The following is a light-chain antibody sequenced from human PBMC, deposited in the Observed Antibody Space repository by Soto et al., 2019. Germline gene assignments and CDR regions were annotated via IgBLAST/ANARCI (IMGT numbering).Light chain of an antibody. V-gene: IGLV1-40*01. CDR3: QSYDSSLSGWV. CDR2: GNS. CDR1: SSNIGAGYD. Sequence: QSVLTQPPSVSGAPGQRVTISCTGSSSNIGAGYDVHWYQQLPGTAPKLLIYGNSNRPSGVPDRFSGSKSGTPASLAITGLQAEDEADYYCQSYDSSLSGWVFGTGTKLTVL. J-gene: IGLJ1*01.